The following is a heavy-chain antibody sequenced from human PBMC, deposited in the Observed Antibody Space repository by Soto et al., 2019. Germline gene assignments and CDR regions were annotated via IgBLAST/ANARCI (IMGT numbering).Heavy chain of an antibody. CDR1: GFTFSSYG. Sequence: QVQLVESGGGVVQPGRSLRLSCAASGFTFSSYGMHWVRQAPGKGLEWVAVIWYDGSNKYYADSVKGRFTISRDNSKNPMYLQMNSLRAEDTAVYYWARDRRVRGVIITFVGRYGMDVWGQGTTVTVSS. D-gene: IGHD3-10*01. J-gene: IGHJ6*02. V-gene: IGHV3-33*01. CDR2: IWYDGSNK. CDR3: ARDRRVRGVIITFVGRYGMDV.